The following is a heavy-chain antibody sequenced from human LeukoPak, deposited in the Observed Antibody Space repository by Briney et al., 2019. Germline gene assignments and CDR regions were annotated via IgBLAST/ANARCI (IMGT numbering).Heavy chain of an antibody. D-gene: IGHD4-17*01. CDR3: ARSRTYGDYGRGLDY. V-gene: IGHV3-48*02. J-gene: IGHJ4*02. Sequence: TGGSLRLSCAASGFTFSSYSMNWVRQAPGKGLEWVSYISSTSSTIYYADSVKGRFTISRDNAKNSLYLQMKSLRDEDTAVYYCARSRTYGDYGRGLDYWGQGTLVTVSS. CDR1: GFTFSSYS. CDR2: ISSTSSTI.